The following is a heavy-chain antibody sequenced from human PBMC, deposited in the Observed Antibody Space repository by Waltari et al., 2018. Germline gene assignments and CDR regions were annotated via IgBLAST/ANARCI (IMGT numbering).Heavy chain of an antibody. CDR1: GGSFSGYY. J-gene: IGHJ4*02. V-gene: IGHV4-34*01. D-gene: IGHD6-13*01. Sequence: QVQLQQWGAGLLKPSETLSLTCAVYGGSFSGYYWSWIRQSPGKGLEWIGEINHSGSTNYNPAHKSGVTISVDTSKNQFSLKLSSVTAADTAVYYCARGPDSSSWYYFDYWGQGTLVTVSS. CDR3: ARGPDSSSWYYFDY. CDR2: INHSGST.